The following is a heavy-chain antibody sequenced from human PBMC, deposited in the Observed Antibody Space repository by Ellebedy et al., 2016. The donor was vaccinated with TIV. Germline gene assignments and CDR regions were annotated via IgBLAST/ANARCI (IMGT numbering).Heavy chain of an antibody. D-gene: IGHD4-17*01. CDR3: LRSRGDYNY. Sequence: PGGSLRLSCEGSGFTFSSYSMNWVRQAPGKGLEWISFISSSGRNMYYADSVKGRFSISRDDTNNSLFLQMNILRAEDTAMYFCLRSRGDYNYWGQGTLVTVSS. CDR2: ISSSGRNM. V-gene: IGHV3-48*04. J-gene: IGHJ4*02. CDR1: GFTFSSYS.